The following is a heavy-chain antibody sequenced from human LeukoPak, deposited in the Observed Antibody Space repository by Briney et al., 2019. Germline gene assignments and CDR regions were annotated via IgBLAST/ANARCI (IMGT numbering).Heavy chain of an antibody. CDR3: AKSLYGGCDY. D-gene: IGHD3-16*02. Sequence: GGSLRLSCAASGLTFGFYSMDWVRQAPGKGLEWVSGVNGNGGSTSYADSVKGRFTISRDNSKNTVYLQMNSLRVEDTAVYYCAKSLYGGCDYWGQGTVVTVSS. CDR1: GLTFGFYS. V-gene: IGHV3-23*01. J-gene: IGHJ4*02. CDR2: VNGNGGST.